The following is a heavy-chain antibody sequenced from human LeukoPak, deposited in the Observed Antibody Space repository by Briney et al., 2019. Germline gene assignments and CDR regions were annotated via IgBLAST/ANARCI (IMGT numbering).Heavy chain of an antibody. J-gene: IGHJ6*03. V-gene: IGHV3-21*01. D-gene: IGHD2-21*01. CDR3: ARWQHTADLIGNYYYFMDV. CDR1: GFTFSSFS. CDR2: ISTSSNYV. Sequence: GGSLRLSCAASGFTFSSFSMNWVRQAPGKGLEWVSSISTSSNYVYYADSVKGRFTISRDNAENSVYLQMNSLRAEDTALYFCARWQHTADLIGNYYYFMDVWGKGTMVTISS.